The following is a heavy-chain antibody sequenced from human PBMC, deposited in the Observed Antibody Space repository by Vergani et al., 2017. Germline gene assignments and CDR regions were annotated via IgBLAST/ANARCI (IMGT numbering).Heavy chain of an antibody. CDR1: GGSFSGYY. D-gene: IGHD6-13*01. CDR3: AREAAGYFDY. J-gene: IGHJ4*02. Sequence: QVQLQQWGAGLLKPSETLSLTFAVYGGSFSGYYWSWIRQPQGKGLEWIGEINHSGSTNYNPSLKSRVTISVDTYKNQCCLKLSSVTAEDTAVYYCAREAAGYFDYWGQGTLVTVSS. V-gene: IGHV4-34*01. CDR2: INHSGST.